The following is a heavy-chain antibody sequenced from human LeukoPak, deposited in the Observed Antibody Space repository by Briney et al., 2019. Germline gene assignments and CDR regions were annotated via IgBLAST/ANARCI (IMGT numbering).Heavy chain of an antibody. V-gene: IGHV4-31*03. J-gene: IGHJ4*02. CDR1: GGSISSGGYY. Sequence: PSQTLSLTCTVSGGSISSGGYYWSWIRQHPGKGLEWIGYIYYSGSTYYNPSLKSRVTISVDTSKNQFSLKLSSVTAADTAVYYCASGLVADGSSGYYGLEYYFDYWGQGTLVTVPS. D-gene: IGHD3-22*01. CDR3: ASGLVADGSSGYYGLEYYFDY. CDR2: IYYSGST.